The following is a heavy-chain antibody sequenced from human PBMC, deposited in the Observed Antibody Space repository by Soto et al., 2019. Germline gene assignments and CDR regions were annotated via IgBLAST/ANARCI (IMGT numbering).Heavy chain of an antibody. V-gene: IGHV1-46*01. CDR1: GYTFTNYY. CDR3: ARGLAAGDY. D-gene: IGHD6-13*01. J-gene: IGHJ4*02. CDR2: INPNGGST. Sequence: QVQLVQSGAEVKKPGASVKLSCKASGYTFTNYYINWVRQAPGQGLEWMAIINPNGGSTNYAQKFQGRVTLTRDTSTSPVYMDLSSLKSEDTAVYYCARGLAAGDYWGQGTLVTVSS.